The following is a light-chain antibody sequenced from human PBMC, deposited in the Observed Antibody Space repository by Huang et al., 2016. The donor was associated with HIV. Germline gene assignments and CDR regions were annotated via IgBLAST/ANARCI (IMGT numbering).Light chain of an antibody. Sequence: DVVMTQSPLSLPVTLGQPASISCRSSQSLVHSDGNTYLNWFQQRPGQSPRRLIYKVSNRDSGVPDRFSGSGSGTDFPLKISRVEAEDVGVYYCMQGTHWPRTFGQGTKLEIK. CDR1: QSLVHSDGNTY. V-gene: IGKV2-30*02. CDR3: MQGTHWPRT. CDR2: KVS. J-gene: IGKJ2*01.